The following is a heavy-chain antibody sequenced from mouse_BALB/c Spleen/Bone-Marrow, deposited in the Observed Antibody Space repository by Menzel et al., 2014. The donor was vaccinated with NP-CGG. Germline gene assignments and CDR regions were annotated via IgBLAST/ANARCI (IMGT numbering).Heavy chain of an antibody. CDR1: GFNIKDTY. V-gene: IGHV14-3*02. CDR2: IDPANGNT. D-gene: IGHD1-1*01. J-gene: IGHJ3*01. Sequence: VQLPQPGAELVKPGASVKLSCTASGFNIKDTYMHWVKQRPEQGLEWIGRIDPANGNTKYDPKFQGKATITADTSSNTAYLQLSSLTSEDTAVYYCASYYYGSSSFAYWGQGTLVTVPA. CDR3: ASYYYGSSSFAY.